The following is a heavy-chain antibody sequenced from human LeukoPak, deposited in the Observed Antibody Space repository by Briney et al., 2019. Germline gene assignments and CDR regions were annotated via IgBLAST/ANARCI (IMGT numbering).Heavy chain of an antibody. J-gene: IGHJ6*03. V-gene: IGHV3-53*01. D-gene: IGHD6-6*01. CDR1: GFTVSSNY. CDR3: ARDVSQYSSSSDYYYYYMDV. Sequence: GSLRLSCAASGFTVSSNYMSWVRQAPGKGLEWVSVIYSGGSTYYADSVKGRFTISRDNSKNTLYLQMNSLRAEDTAVYYCARDVSQYSSSSDYYYYYMDVWGKGTTVTVSS. CDR2: IYSGGST.